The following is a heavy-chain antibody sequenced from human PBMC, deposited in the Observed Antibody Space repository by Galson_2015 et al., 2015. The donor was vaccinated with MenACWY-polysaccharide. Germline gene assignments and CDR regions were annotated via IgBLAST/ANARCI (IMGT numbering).Heavy chain of an antibody. J-gene: IGHJ1*01. Sequence: QSGAEVKKPGESLKISCKGLGYSFTSHWIGWVRQMPGKGLEWMGIIYPGGSDARFSPSFQGQVTMSVDKSISTAYLQWNSLKASDTAIYYCARITGGEYFQYWGQGALVTV. D-gene: IGHD3-10*01. CDR2: IYPGGSDA. V-gene: IGHV5-51*03. CDR3: ARITGGEYFQY. CDR1: GYSFTSHW.